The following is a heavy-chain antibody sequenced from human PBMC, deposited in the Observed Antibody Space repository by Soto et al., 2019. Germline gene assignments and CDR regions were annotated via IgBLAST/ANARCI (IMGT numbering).Heavy chain of an antibody. CDR2: IIPIFGTA. Sequence: QVQLVQSGAEVKKPGSSVKVSCKASGGTFSSYAISWVRQAPGQGLEWMGGIIPIFGTANYAQKFQGRVRIPADESTSPAYMDLSSLGSGATAVYYCARGGYCSGGSCYVWFDPWGQETLVTVSS. CDR3: ARGGYCSGGSCYVWFDP. J-gene: IGHJ5*02. V-gene: IGHV1-69*01. D-gene: IGHD2-15*01. CDR1: GGTFSSYA.